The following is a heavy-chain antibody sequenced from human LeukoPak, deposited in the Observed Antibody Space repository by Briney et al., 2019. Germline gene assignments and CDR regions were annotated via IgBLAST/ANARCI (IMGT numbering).Heavy chain of an antibody. CDR2: ISWNSGSI. Sequence: GGSLRLSCAASGFTFDDYAMHWVRHAPGKGLEWVSGISWNSGSIGYADSVKGRFTISRDNAKNSLYLQMNSLRAEDTALYYCAKGKKVYYYDSSGYYPFFDYWGQGTLVTVSS. CDR1: GFTFDDYA. D-gene: IGHD3-22*01. V-gene: IGHV3-9*01. J-gene: IGHJ4*02. CDR3: AKGKKVYYYDSSGYYPFFDY.